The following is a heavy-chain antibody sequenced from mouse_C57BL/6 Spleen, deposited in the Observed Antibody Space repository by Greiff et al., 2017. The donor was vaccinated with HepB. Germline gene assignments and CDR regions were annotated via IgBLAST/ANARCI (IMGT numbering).Heavy chain of an antibody. V-gene: IGHV1-80*01. CDR2: IYPGDGDT. D-gene: IGHD4-1*02. Sequence: QVQLKQSGAELVKPGASVKISCKASGYAFSSYWMNWVKQRPGKGLEWIGQIYPGDGDTNYNGKFKGKATLTADKSSSTAYMQLSSLTSEDSAVYFCARSTGSFLYFDYWGQGTTLTVSS. CDR3: ARSTGSFLYFDY. J-gene: IGHJ2*01. CDR1: GYAFSSYW.